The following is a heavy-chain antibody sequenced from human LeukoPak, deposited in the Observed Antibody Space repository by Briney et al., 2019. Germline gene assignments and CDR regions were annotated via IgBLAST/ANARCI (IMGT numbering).Heavy chain of an antibody. Sequence: SGTLSLTCAVSGGSISSDHWWSWVRQPPGKSLEWIGEIFHIGVTNYKPSLKSRVSMSVDKSRHQFSLKLSSVTAADTAVYYCARHLPLNRVESGMVRPYERAYYYYGMDVWGQGTTVTVSS. CDR3: ARHLPLNRVESGMVRPYERAYYYYGMDV. CDR1: GGSISSDHW. V-gene: IGHV4-4*02. J-gene: IGHJ6*02. D-gene: IGHD3-10*01. CDR2: IFHIGVT.